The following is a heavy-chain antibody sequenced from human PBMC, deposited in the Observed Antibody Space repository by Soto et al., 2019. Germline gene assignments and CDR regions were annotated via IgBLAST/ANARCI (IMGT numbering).Heavy chain of an antibody. Sequence: QLQLQESGSGLVKPSQTLSLTCAVSGGFIRSGGYSWSWTRQPPGKSLEWIGYIYHSGSTYYNPSLKSRVTISVDRSKHQYSLKLSSVTAADTAVYYCARVPDVWGQGTTVTVSS. J-gene: IGHJ6*02. CDR1: GGFIRSGGYS. V-gene: IGHV4-30-2*01. CDR2: IYHSGST. CDR3: ARVPDV.